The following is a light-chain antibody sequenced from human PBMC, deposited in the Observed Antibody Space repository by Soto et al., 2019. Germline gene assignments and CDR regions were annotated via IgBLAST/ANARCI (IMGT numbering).Light chain of an antibody. J-gene: IGKJ5*01. CDR3: QQYGSSAPIT. CDR1: QPVSDK. V-gene: IGKV3-20*01. Sequence: EVVMTQSPANLSLSPGAGATLSCWASQPVSDKLAWYQQKPGQAPRLLIYGASSRATGIPDRFSGSGSETDFTLTISRLEPEDFALYYCQQYGSSAPITFGQGTRLEIK. CDR2: GAS.